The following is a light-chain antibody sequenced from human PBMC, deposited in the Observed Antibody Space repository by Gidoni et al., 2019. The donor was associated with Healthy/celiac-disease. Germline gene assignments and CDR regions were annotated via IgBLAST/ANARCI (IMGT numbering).Light chain of an antibody. CDR3: QQRSNWPIT. CDR2: DAS. Sequence: ELVLPQSPATLSLSPGERATLSCRASQSVSSYLAWYQQKPGQAPRLLIYDASNRATGIPARFSGSGSGTDFTLTISSLDPEDFAVYDCQQRSNWPITCGQXTRLEIK. V-gene: IGKV3-11*01. J-gene: IGKJ5*01. CDR1: QSVSSY.